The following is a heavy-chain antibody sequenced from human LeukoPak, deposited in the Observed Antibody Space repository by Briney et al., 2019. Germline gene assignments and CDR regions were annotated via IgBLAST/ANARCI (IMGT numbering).Heavy chain of an antibody. Sequence: GGSLRLSCATSGFTFSNAWMNWVRQAPGKGLEWVGRIRSNSDGGTKGYAAPVKGRFALSRDDSKNTLYLQMNSLQTEDTAVYYCARDPDFSAFDIWGQGTLVTVSS. CDR1: GFTFSNAW. J-gene: IGHJ3*02. CDR2: IRSNSDGGTK. CDR3: ARDPDFSAFDI. D-gene: IGHD4-11*01. V-gene: IGHV3-15*07.